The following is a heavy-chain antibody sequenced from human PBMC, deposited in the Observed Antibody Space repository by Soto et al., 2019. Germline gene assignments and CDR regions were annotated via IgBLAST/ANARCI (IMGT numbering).Heavy chain of an antibody. CDR3: AKDGDSGYYVDAPGY. CDR2: ISYDGSNK. V-gene: IGHV3-30*18. CDR1: GFTFSSYG. J-gene: IGHJ4*02. D-gene: IGHD3-22*01. Sequence: QVQLVESGGGVVQPGRSLRLSCAASGFTFSSYGMHWVRQAPGKGLEWVAVISYDGSNKYYADSVKGRFTISRDNSKNTLYLQMNSLRAEDTAVYYCAKDGDSGYYVDAPGYWGQGTLVTVSS.